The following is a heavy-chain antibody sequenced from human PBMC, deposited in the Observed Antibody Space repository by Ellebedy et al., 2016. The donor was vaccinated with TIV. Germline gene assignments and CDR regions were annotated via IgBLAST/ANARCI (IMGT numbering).Heavy chain of an antibody. Sequence: PGGSLRLSCAASGFTFSSYAMSWVRQAPGKGLEWVSTISNTGSRTYYADSVEGRFIISRDNSKKTLYLQMNSLRAEDTAVYFCAKDDGYSNGYDAFDIWGQGTMVTVSS. J-gene: IGHJ3*02. V-gene: IGHV3-23*01. D-gene: IGHD5-18*01. CDR3: AKDDGYSNGYDAFDI. CDR2: ISNTGSRT. CDR1: GFTFSSYA.